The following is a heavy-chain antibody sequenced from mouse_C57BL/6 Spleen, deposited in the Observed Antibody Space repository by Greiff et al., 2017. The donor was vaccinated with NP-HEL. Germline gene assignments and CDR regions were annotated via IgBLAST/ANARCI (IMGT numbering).Heavy chain of an antibody. D-gene: IGHD5-1*01. J-gene: IGHJ4*01. CDR3: ARKSVPYYAMDY. Sequence: VQLQQSGAELVKPGASVKISCKASGYAFSSYWMNWVKQRPGKGLEWIGQIYPGDGDTNYNGKFKGKATLTADKSSSTAYMQLSSLTSEDSAVYFCARKSVPYYAMDYWGQGTSVTVSS. V-gene: IGHV1-80*01. CDR1: GYAFSSYW. CDR2: IYPGDGDT.